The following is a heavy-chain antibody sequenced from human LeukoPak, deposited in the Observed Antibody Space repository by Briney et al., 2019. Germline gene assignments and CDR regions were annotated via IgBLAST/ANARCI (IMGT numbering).Heavy chain of an antibody. J-gene: IGHJ4*02. Sequence: GGSLRLSCAASGFTFSRYPMHWVRQAPGKGLEWVAVLSSDGTDKHYADSVKGRFTISRDNSKNTLYPQMNSLRGEDTAVYYCARDSSGAADYYFDYWGQGTLVTVSS. CDR3: ARDSSGAADYYFDY. CDR1: GFTFSRYP. V-gene: IGHV3-30-3*01. CDR2: LSSDGTDK. D-gene: IGHD6-19*01.